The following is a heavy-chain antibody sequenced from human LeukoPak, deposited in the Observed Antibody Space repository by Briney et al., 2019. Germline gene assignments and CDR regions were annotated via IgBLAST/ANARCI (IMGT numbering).Heavy chain of an antibody. CDR2: INSDGSST. CDR3: ARGPNSNWSGLDF. V-gene: IGHV3-74*01. D-gene: IGHD6-6*01. CDR1: GFTFSSYW. J-gene: IGHJ4*02. Sequence: GGSLRLSCAASGFTFSSYWMHWVRQAPGKGLVWVSRINSDGSSTSYADSVKGRFTISRDNAKNTLYLQVNNLRAEDTAVYYCARGPNSNWSGLDFWGQGTLLTVSS.